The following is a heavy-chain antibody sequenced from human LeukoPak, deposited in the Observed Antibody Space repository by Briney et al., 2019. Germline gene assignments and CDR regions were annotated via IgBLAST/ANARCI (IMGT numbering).Heavy chain of an antibody. Sequence: GGSLRLSCAASGFTFSSYAMSWVRQSPGKGLEWVSTISSGGGGTHYADSVKGRFTISRDNSKNTLYLQMNSLRVEDTAIYYCAKDPPSSGTTFDYWGQGTLVTVSS. CDR1: GFTFSSYA. CDR3: AKDPPSSGTTFDY. V-gene: IGHV3-23*01. D-gene: IGHD1-1*01. CDR2: ISSGGGGT. J-gene: IGHJ4*02.